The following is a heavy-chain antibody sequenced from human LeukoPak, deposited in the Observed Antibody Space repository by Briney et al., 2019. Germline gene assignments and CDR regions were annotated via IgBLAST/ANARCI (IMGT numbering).Heavy chain of an antibody. CDR1: GYSFAGYG. D-gene: IGHD5-24*01. V-gene: IGHV1-18*01. CDR3: ARVRDGYNDAYDI. CDR2: ISAYNGNT. Sequence: ASVKVSCKASGYSFAGYGISWVRQAPGQGLEWMGWISAYNGNTHYAQKLQGRVTMTTDTSTSTAYMELRSLRSDDTAVYFCARVRDGYNDAYDIWGQGTMVIVSS. J-gene: IGHJ3*02.